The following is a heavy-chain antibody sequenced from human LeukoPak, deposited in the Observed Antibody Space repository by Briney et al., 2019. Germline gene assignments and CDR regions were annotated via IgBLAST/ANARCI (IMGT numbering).Heavy chain of an antibody. V-gene: IGHV3-23*01. D-gene: IGHD3-22*01. Sequence: GGSLRLSCAASRFTFSCYAMSWVRQAPGKGLESVSAISGSGGSTYYADSVKGRFTISRDNSKNTLYVQMNSLRVEDTAVYYCAKFSDTNGYYSLVSDYWGQGTLVTVSS. J-gene: IGHJ4*02. CDR3: AKFSDTNGYYSLVSDY. CDR2: ISGSGGST. CDR1: RFTFSCYA.